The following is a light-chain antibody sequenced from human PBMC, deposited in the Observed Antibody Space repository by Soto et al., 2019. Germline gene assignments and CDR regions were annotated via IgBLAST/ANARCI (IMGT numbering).Light chain of an antibody. CDR1: SSDLGGYDY. J-gene: IGLJ1*01. CDR2: DVS. V-gene: IGLV2-14*01. CDR3: NSYTTSSSLYV. Sequence: QSALTQPASVSGSPGHSITISCTGTSSDLGGYDYVSWYQQYPGKAPKLMIYDVSNRPSGVSDRFSGSKSANTASLTIYGLQAEYEADYDSNSYTTSSSLYVFGTGTKLIV.